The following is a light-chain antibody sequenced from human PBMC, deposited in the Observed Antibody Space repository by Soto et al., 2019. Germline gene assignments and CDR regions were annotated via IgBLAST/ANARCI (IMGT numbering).Light chain of an antibody. J-gene: IGKJ1*01. Sequence: IHVTQSPPTRFASVGDRVTITYRASQSISVWLAWYQQKAGKAPNLLIFKASRLESGVPSRFSGSGSETEFTLTISGLQPGDSATYYCQQYNSYSPTFGQGTK. V-gene: IGKV1-5*03. CDR1: QSISVW. CDR3: QQYNSYSPT. CDR2: KAS.